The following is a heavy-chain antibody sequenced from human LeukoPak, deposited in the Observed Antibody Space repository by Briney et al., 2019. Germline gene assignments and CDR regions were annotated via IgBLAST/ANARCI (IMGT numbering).Heavy chain of an antibody. CDR2: IYYSGST. V-gene: IGHV4-59*01. CDR3: ARGATYSSRWFDS. Sequence: SETLSLTCTESGGSISSYYWSLIRQPPGKGLEWIGYIYYSGSTNYNPSLKNRVTISVDTSKNQFSLKLSSVTAAYTAVYYRARGATYSSRWFDSWGQGTLVTVSS. J-gene: IGHJ5*01. CDR1: GGSISSYY. D-gene: IGHD6-19*01.